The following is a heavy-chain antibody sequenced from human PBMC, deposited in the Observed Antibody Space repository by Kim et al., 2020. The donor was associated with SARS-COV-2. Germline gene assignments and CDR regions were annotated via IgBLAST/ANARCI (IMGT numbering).Heavy chain of an antibody. Sequence: GGSLRLSCAASGFTFSSYAMHWVRQAPGKGLEWVAVISYDGSNKYYADSVKGRFTISRDNSKNTLYLQMNSLRAEDTAVYYCARDLDNPSLLWFGELFTQGGFDYWGQGTLVTVSS. D-gene: IGHD3-10*01. V-gene: IGHV3-30*04. J-gene: IGHJ4*02. CDR3: ARDLDNPSLLWFGELFTQGGFDY. CDR1: GFTFSSYA. CDR2: ISYDGSNK.